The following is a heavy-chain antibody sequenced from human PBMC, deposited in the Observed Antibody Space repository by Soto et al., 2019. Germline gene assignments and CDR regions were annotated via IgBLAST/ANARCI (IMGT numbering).Heavy chain of an antibody. V-gene: IGHV1-69*13. J-gene: IGHJ4*02. Sequence: SVKVSCKASGGTFSSYAISWVRQAPGQGLEWMGGIIPIFGTANYAQKFQGRVTITADESTSTAYMELSSLRSEDTAVYYCARERWFGELGDDYWGQGTLVTVSS. CDR2: IIPIFGTA. CDR3: ARERWFGELGDDY. CDR1: GGTFSSYA. D-gene: IGHD3-10*01.